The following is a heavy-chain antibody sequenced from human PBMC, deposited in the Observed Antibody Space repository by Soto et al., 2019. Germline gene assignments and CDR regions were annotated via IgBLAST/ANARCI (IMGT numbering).Heavy chain of an antibody. D-gene: IGHD5-18*01. CDR1: GYTYTSYY. CDR3: ARVEVDTDMVTAWYYGMDV. CDR2: INPSGGST. Sequence: GASVKVSCKASGYTYTSYYMHWVRQAPGQGLEWMGIINPSGGSTSYAQKFQGRVTMTRDTSTSTVYMELSSRRSEDTAVYYCARVEVDTDMVTAWYYGMDVWGQGTTVTVSS. J-gene: IGHJ6*02. V-gene: IGHV1-46*01.